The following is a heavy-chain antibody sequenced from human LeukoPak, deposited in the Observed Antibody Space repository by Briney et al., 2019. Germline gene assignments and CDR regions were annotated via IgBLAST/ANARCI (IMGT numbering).Heavy chain of an antibody. Sequence: SETLSLTCTVSGGSISSSSYYWSWIRQPPGKGLEWIGEINHSGSTNYNPSLKSRVTISVDTSKNQFSLRLSSVTAADTAVYYCAREGVGYVEGNWFDPWGQETLVTVSS. J-gene: IGHJ5*02. V-gene: IGHV4-39*07. D-gene: IGHD2-15*01. CDR3: AREGVGYVEGNWFDP. CDR2: INHSGST. CDR1: GGSISSSSYY.